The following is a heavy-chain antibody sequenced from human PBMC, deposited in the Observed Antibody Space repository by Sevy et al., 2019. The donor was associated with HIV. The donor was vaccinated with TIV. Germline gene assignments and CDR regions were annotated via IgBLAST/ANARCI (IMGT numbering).Heavy chain of an antibody. CDR1: GFTFNSYT. CDR2: LTSGSTYI. Sequence: GGSLRLSCAASGFTFNSYTMNWVRRAPGKGLEWVSYLTSGSTYIDYADSVKGRFTISRDNAKNSLYLQMNSLRAEDTAVYYCARDAGCSSTSCLLYFDYWGQGSLVTVSS. CDR3: ARDAGCSSTSCLLYFDY. V-gene: IGHV3-21*01. D-gene: IGHD2-2*01. J-gene: IGHJ4*02.